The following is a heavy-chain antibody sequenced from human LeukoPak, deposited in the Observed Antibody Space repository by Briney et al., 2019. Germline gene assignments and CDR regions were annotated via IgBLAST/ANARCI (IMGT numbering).Heavy chain of an antibody. D-gene: IGHD6-13*01. J-gene: IGHJ4*02. CDR3: ARHFASSWDDYFDY. CDR1: GGSISSYY. V-gene: IGHV4-59*08. CDR2: IYYSGST. Sequence: PSETLSLTCTVSGGSISSYYSSWIRQPPGKGLEWIGYIYYSGSTNYNPSLKSRVTISVDTSKNQFSLKLSSVTAADTAVYYCARHFASSWDDYFDYWGQGTLVTVSS.